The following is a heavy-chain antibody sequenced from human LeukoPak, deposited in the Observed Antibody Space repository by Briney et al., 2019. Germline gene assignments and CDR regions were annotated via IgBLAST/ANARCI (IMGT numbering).Heavy chain of an antibody. J-gene: IGHJ4*02. CDR3: ARAGGSVGWYGTIDN. V-gene: IGHV4-61*09. CDR2: IYTSGST. CDR1: GGSISSGSYY. Sequence: PSETLSLTCTVSGGSISSGSYYWSWIRQPAGLGLEWIGHIYTSGSTSYNPSLQSRVTISVDTSKNHFSLKVTSVTAADTAVYYCARAGGSVGWYGTIDNWGLGTLVTVSS. D-gene: IGHD6-19*01.